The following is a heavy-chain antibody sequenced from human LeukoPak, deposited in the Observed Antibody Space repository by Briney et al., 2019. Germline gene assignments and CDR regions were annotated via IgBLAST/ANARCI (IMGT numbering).Heavy chain of an antibody. CDR2: IYYSGST. V-gene: IGHV4-39*07. J-gene: IGHJ4*02. D-gene: IGHD3-22*01. CDR3: ARDQIAGRYYYDSSGPTPFDY. CDR1: GGSISSSSYY. Sequence: PSETLSLTCTVSGGSISSSSYYWGWIRQPPGKGLEWIVSIYYSGSTYYNPSLKSRVTISVNTAKNQFSLKLSSVTAADTAVYYCARDQIAGRYYYDSSGPTPFDYWGQGTLVTVSS.